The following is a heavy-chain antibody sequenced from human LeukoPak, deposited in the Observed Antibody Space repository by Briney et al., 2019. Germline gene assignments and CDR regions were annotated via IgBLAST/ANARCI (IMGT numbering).Heavy chain of an antibody. CDR3: ARHSITMVRGVIITPGDLFDY. J-gene: IGHJ4*02. CDR1: GGSFSSYY. V-gene: IGHV4-39*01. Sequence: SETLSLTCAVYGGSFSSYYWGWIRQPPGKGLEWIGSIYYSGSTYYNPSLKSRVTISVDTSKNQFSLKLSSVTAADTAVYYCARHSITMVRGVIITPGDLFDYWGQGTLVTVSS. CDR2: IYYSGST. D-gene: IGHD3-10*01.